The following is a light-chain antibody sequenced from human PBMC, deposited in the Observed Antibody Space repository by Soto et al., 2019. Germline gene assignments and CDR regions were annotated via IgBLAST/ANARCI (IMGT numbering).Light chain of an antibody. CDR3: KQYGRYGRSSWT. V-gene: IGKV3-20*01. CDR1: QGVSSLS. CDR2: GAS. J-gene: IGKJ1*01. Sequence: IVLTQSPGTLSLSPGERATLSCRASQGVSSLSLAWYQQKPGQAPRLLIYGASSRATGIPDRFSGSDTGTDFTLTISRLEPEDFAVYYCKQYGRYGRSSWTFGQGTKVEIK.